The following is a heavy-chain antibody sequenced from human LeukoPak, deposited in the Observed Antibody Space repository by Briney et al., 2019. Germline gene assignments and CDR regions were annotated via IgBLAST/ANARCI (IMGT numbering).Heavy chain of an antibody. V-gene: IGHV3-30-3*01. CDR2: ISYDGSNK. J-gene: IGHJ4*02. CDR3: ATRASGSSMGDYFDY. Sequence: GRSLRLSCAASGFTFSSYAMNWVRQAPGKGLEWVSVISYDGSNKYYAVSVKGRFTISRDNSKNTLYLQMNSLRAEDTAVYYCATRASGSSMGDYFDYWGQGTLVTVSS. D-gene: IGHD3-10*01. CDR1: GFTFSSYA.